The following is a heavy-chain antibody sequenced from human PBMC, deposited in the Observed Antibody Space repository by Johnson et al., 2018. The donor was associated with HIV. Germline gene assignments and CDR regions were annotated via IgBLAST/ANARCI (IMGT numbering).Heavy chain of an antibody. CDR3: ARPHIVVVTAGYAFDI. J-gene: IGHJ3*02. CDR2: ISGSGGST. D-gene: IGHD2-21*02. Sequence: VQLVESGGGLIQPGGSLRLSCAASGFTFNSYAMSWVRQGPGKGLEWVAAISGSGGSTYYADSVKGRFTISRDNSKNTLYLQMNSLRAEDTAVYYCARPHIVVVTAGYAFDIWGQGTMVIVSS. CDR1: GFTFNSYA. V-gene: IGHV3-23*04.